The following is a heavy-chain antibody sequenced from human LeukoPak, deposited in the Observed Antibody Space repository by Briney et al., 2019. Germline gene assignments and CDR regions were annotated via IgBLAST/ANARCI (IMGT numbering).Heavy chain of an antibody. CDR1: GYSPLEVA. J-gene: IGHJ4*02. V-gene: IGHV1-24*01. D-gene: IGHD5-12*01. CDR3: AMTDRYAGRPFDY. Sequence: ASVKVSCKVSGYSPLEVAMHWVRQAPGKGLEWVGSFDPEDGEDGETHYAQKLQGRVTMTEDASTDTAYMELKSLRSEDTAVYYCAMTDRYAGRPFDYWGQGTLVTVSS. CDR2: FDPEDGEDGET.